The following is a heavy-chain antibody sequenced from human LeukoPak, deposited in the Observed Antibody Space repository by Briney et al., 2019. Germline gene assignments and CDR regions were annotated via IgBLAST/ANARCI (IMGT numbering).Heavy chain of an antibody. CDR2: INPSGGST. CDR3: ARSRRILLWFGESSGPDAFDI. V-gene: IGHV1-46*01. CDR1: GYTFTGYY. D-gene: IGHD3-10*01. Sequence: ASVKVSCKASGYTFTGYYMHWVRQAPGQGLEWMGIINPSGGSTSYAQKFQGRVTMTRDTSTSTVYMELSSLRSEDTAVYYCARSRRILLWFGESSGPDAFDIWGQGTMVTVSS. J-gene: IGHJ3*02.